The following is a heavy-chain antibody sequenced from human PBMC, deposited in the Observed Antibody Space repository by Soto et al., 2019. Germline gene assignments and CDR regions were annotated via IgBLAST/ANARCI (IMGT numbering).Heavy chain of an antibody. CDR2: IVPLFRTT. Sequence: QVQLVQSGAEAKKPGSSVKVSCKTSGGTFSSYAISWVRQAPGQGLEWMGGIVPLFRTTNYAQKFQGRVTITADTSTYAVYRVLSGLRAGDTAVYYCVRGGYSSTWSNLLDRSGLDVWGQGTTVTVSS. CDR1: GGTFSSYA. CDR3: VRGGYSSTWSNLLDRSGLDV. V-gene: IGHV1-69*06. J-gene: IGHJ6*02. D-gene: IGHD6-13*01.